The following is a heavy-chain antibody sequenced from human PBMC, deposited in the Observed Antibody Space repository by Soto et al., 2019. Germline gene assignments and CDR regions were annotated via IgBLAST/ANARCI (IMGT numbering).Heavy chain of an antibody. Sequence: ASVKVSCKASGYTFTSYGISWVRQAPGQGLEWMGGIIPIFGTANYAQKFQGRVTITADESTSTAYTELSSLRSEDTAVYYCARSEGDIAAAGTPPGYWGQGTLVTVSS. V-gene: IGHV1-69*13. CDR2: IIPIFGTA. CDR3: ARSEGDIAAAGTPPGY. J-gene: IGHJ4*02. CDR1: GYTFTSYG. D-gene: IGHD6-13*01.